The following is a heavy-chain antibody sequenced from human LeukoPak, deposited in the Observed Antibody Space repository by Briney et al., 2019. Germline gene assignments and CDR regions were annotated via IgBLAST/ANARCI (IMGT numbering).Heavy chain of an antibody. V-gene: IGHV1-18*01. CDR2: IYNGNT. Sequence: ASVKVSCKASGCSFTKFGISWVRQAPGRGLEWVGWIYNGNTKYTQSLQGRVTMTTDTSTSTAYMELRSLISDDTAVYYCARGSSGTEGFDPWGQGTLVTVSS. CDR3: ARGSSGTEGFDP. D-gene: IGHD6-19*01. CDR1: GCSFTKFG. J-gene: IGHJ5*02.